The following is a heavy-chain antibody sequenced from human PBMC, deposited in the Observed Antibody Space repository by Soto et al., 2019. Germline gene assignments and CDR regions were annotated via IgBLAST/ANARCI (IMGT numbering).Heavy chain of an antibody. Sequence: PSATLSITGTVSGGSISSGGYYWSWIRQHPGKGLEWIGYIYYSGSTYYNPSLKSRVTISVDTSKNQFSLKLSSVTAADTAVYYCATERLERYNWFDPWGQGTLVTVSS. V-gene: IGHV4-31*03. J-gene: IGHJ5*02. CDR3: ATERLERYNWFDP. CDR1: GGSISSGGYY. CDR2: IYYSGST. D-gene: IGHD3-3*01.